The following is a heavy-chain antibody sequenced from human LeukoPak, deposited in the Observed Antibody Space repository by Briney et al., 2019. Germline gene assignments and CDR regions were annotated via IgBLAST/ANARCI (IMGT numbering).Heavy chain of an antibody. CDR3: ASTHYYGSGSYYNDLQYYYGMDV. CDR2: IIPIFGTA. D-gene: IGHD3-10*01. V-gene: IGHV1-69*13. Sequence: GASVKVSCKASGGTFSSYAISWVRQAPGQGLEWMGGIIPIFGTANYAQKFQGRVTITADESTSTAYMELSSLRSEDTAVYYCASTHYYGSGSYYNDLQYYYGMDVWGKGTTVTVSS. J-gene: IGHJ6*04. CDR1: GGTFSSYA.